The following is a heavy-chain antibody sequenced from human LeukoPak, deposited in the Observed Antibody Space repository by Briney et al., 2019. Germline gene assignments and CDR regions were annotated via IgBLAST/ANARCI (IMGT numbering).Heavy chain of an antibody. CDR3: AGSALTGDAFDI. J-gene: IGHJ3*02. D-gene: IGHD7-27*01. Sequence: SQTLSLTCSVSGWSIRRGTYYWSWIRQPAGKRLEWIGRIYTSGSTNYNPSLKSRVTISVDTSKNQFSLKLSSVTAADTAVYYCAGSALTGDAFDIWGQGTMVTVSS. V-gene: IGHV4-61*02. CDR1: GWSIRRGTYY. CDR2: IYTSGST.